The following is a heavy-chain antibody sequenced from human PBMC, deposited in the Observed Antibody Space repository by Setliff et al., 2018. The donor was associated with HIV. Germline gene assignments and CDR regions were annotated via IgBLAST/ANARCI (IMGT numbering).Heavy chain of an antibody. D-gene: IGHD2-21*02. CDR1: GGSLSTYY. V-gene: IGHV4-4*08. CDR3: ARGEFYCGTDCYWSSFDY. Sequence: PSETLSLTCTVAGGSLSTYYWSWIRQPPGKGLEWIGYIYTSGSTNYNTSLRSRVTISVDTSKNHFSLRLSSVTAADKAVYYCARGEFYCGTDCYWSSFDYWGREFWSPSPQ. CDR2: IYTSGST. J-gene: IGHJ4*02.